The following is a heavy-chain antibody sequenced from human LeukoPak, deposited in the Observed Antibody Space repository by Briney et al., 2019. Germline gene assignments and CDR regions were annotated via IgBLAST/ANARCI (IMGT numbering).Heavy chain of an antibody. CDR3: AKHPFDY. V-gene: IGHV3-9*01. J-gene: IGHJ4*02. CDR1: GFTFDGYA. Sequence: PGGSLRLSCAASGFTFDGYAMHWVRQAPGKGLEWVSGISWNSGSIGYADSVKGRFTISRDNAKNSLYLQMNSLRAEDTALYYCAKHPFDYWGQGTLVTVSS. CDR2: ISWNSGSI.